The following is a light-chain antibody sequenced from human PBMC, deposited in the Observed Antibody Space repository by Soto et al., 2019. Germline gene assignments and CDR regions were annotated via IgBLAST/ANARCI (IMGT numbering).Light chain of an antibody. CDR1: QAIDSW. CDR3: QQYGDLPLT. J-gene: IGKJ5*01. V-gene: IGKV1-12*01. Sequence: DIQMTQSPSSVSASVGDRVTITCRASQAIDSWLAWYQQKPGEAPKLLIFTGSLLHSGVPPRFSGSGSGTDFTLTISSLQPEDFATYYCQQYGDLPLTFGQGTRLEMK. CDR2: TGS.